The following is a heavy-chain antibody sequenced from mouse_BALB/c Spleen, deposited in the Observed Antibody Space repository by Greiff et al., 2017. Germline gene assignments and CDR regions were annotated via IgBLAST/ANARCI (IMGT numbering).Heavy chain of an antibody. J-gene: IGHJ4*01. Sequence: LQQPGSELVRPGASVKLSCKASGYTFTSYWMHWVKQRHGQGLGWIGNIYPGSGSTNYDEKFKSKGTLTVDTSSSTAYMHLSSLASEDSAVYDCRRQLGLRYAMDYWGQGTSVTVSS. D-gene: IGHD3-1*01. CDR3: RRQLGLRYAMDY. CDR1: GYTFTSYW. V-gene: IGHV1S22*01. CDR2: IYPGSGST.